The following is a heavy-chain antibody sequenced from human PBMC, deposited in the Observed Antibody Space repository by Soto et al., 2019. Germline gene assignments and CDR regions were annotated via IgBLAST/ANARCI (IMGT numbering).Heavy chain of an antibody. V-gene: IGHV3-23*01. Sequence: PGGSLRLSCAASGFTFSHYALRWVRQAPGKGLEWVSVVSGSGDRTDYADSAKRRFTISRDTSKNTLYLQMSSLRAEDTAVYYCATLRPVGYSSGGIDYWGQGTLVTVSS. CDR3: ATLRPVGYSSGGIDY. CDR2: VSGSGDRT. CDR1: GFTFSHYA. D-gene: IGHD6-19*01. J-gene: IGHJ4*02.